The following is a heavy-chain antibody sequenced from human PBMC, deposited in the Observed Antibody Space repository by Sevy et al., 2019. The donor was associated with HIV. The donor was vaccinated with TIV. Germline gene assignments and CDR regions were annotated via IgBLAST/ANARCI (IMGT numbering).Heavy chain of an antibody. CDR3: AKDQRSIVVVVAAFDY. D-gene: IGHD2-15*01. CDR1: GFTFSSYA. CDR2: ISGSGGST. V-gene: IGHV3-23*01. Sequence: GGSLRLSCAASGFTFSSYAMSWVRQAPGKGLEWVSAISGSGGSTYYADSVKGRFTISRDNSKNTLYLQMNSLRAEDTAVYYCAKDQRSIVVVVAAFDYWGQGTLVTVSS. J-gene: IGHJ4*02.